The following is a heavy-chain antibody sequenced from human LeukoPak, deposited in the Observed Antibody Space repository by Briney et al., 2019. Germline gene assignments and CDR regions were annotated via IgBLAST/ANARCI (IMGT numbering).Heavy chain of an antibody. CDR3: AKAPTFCSSTSCYNFDY. CDR1: GFTFSSYG. D-gene: IGHD2-2*02. V-gene: IGHV3-33*06. CDR2: IWYDGSNK. Sequence: PGRSLRLSCAASGFTFSSYGMHWVRQAPGKGLEWVAVIWYDGSNKYYADSVKGRFTISRDNSKNTLYLQMNSLRAEDTAVYYCAKAPTFCSSTSCYNFDYWGQGTLVTVSS. J-gene: IGHJ4*02.